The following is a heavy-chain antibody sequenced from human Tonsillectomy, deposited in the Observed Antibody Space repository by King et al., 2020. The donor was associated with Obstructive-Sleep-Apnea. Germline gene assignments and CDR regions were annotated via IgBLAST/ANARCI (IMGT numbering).Heavy chain of an antibody. CDR1: GGSISSGGYY. Sequence: QLQESGPGLVKPSQTLSLTCTVSGGSISSGGYYWRWIRQHPGKGLEWIGYIYYSGSTYYNPSLKSRVTISVDTSKNQFSLKLSSVTAADTAVYYCATEKIMVRGVTRGYWGQGTLVTVSS. CDR2: IYYSGST. J-gene: IGHJ4*02. CDR3: ATEKIMVRGVTRGY. V-gene: IGHV4-31*03. D-gene: IGHD3-10*01.